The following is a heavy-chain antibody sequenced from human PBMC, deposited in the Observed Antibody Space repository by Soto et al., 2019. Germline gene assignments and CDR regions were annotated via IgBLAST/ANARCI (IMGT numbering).Heavy chain of an antibody. J-gene: IGHJ4*02. D-gene: IGHD6-13*01. Sequence: GGSLRLSCTASGFTLGGYSMSWVRQAPGKGLEWVGSIRSRVYFGTTEYAASVRGRFTISRDDSNSIAYLQMNSLRTEDTAVYYCARYPEAADLSDFDYWGQGTLVTVSS. V-gene: IGHV3-49*04. CDR3: ARYPEAADLSDFDY. CDR2: IRSRVYFGTT. CDR1: GFTLGGYS.